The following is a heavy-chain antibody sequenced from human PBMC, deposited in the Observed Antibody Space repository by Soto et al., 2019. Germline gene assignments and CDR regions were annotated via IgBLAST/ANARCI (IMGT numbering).Heavy chain of an antibody. J-gene: IGHJ5*02. CDR1: GGSISSSSYY. D-gene: IGHD6-13*01. CDR2: IYYSGST. V-gene: IGHV4-39*01. CDR3: ARQSPSSSWRYNWFDP. Sequence: SETLSLTCTVSGGSISSSSYYWGWIRQPPGKGLEWIGSIYYSGSTYYNPSLKSRVTISVDTSKNQFSLKLSSVTAADTAVYYCARQSPSSSWRYNWFDPWGQGTLVTVSS.